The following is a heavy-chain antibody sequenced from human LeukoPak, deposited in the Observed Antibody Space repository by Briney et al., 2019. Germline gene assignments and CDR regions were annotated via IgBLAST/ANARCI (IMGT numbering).Heavy chain of an antibody. Sequence: SETLSLTCAVSGYSISSGYYWGWIRRPPGKGLEWIGSIYHSGSTYYNPSLKSRVTISVDTSKNQFSLKLSSVTAADTAVYYCARQSPSGYCSSTSCSHNWFDPWGQGTLVTVSS. V-gene: IGHV4-38-2*01. D-gene: IGHD2-2*01. CDR2: IYHSGST. J-gene: IGHJ5*02. CDR3: ARQSPSGYCSSTSCSHNWFDP. CDR1: GYSISSGYY.